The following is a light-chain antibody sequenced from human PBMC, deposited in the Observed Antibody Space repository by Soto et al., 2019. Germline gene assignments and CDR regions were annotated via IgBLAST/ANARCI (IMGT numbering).Light chain of an antibody. Sequence: DIQMTQSPSTLSASVGDRVTITCRASQSISSWLAWYQQKSGKAPKLLIYDASSLESGLPSKFSGSGSWTEFTLTISSLQPDDFATYYGQQYNSYARNFGQGTKVEIK. V-gene: IGKV1-5*01. CDR1: QSISSW. CDR2: DAS. J-gene: IGKJ1*01. CDR3: QQYNSYARN.